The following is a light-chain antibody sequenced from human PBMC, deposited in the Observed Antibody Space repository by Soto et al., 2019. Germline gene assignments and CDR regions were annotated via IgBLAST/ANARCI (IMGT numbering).Light chain of an antibody. J-gene: IGKJ4*01. CDR3: RQGLQTPLT. CDR1: QSLLHSNGYNY. V-gene: IGKV2-28*01. CDR2: WGS. Sequence: DIVMTQSPFSLPVTPGEPASISCRSSQSLLHSNGYNYLEWYVQKPGQSPHLLIYWGSNRASGVPNRFTGSGSGTDFTLKISRVEAEDVVIYYCRQGLQTPLTFGEGTKVEIK.